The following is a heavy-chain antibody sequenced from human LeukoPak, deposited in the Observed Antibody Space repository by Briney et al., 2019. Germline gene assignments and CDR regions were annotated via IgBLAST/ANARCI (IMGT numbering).Heavy chain of an antibody. Sequence: GGSLRLSCAASGFTVSSTFMSRVRQAPGKGLEWVSVIYSGGSTHYADSVKGRFAISRDSSKNTLYLQMNSLRAEDTAVYYCARHPVDTTMALLDYWGQGTLVTVSS. J-gene: IGHJ4*02. D-gene: IGHD5-18*01. V-gene: IGHV3-53*01. CDR3: ARHPVDTTMALLDY. CDR1: GFTVSSTF. CDR2: IYSGGST.